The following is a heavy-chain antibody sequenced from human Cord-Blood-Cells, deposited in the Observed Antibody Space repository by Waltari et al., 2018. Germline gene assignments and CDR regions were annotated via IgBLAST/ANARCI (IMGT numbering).Heavy chain of an antibody. CDR2: FDPEDGET. V-gene: IGHV1-24*01. J-gene: IGHJ4*02. CDR1: GYTLTELS. D-gene: IGHD1-26*01. Sequence: QVQLVQSGAEVKKPGASVKVSCKVSGYTLTELSMHWVRQAPGKGLEWMGGFDPEDGETIYAQKFQGRVTMTEVTSTDTAYMELSSLRSEDTAVYYCATAYRVGAATGFDYWGQGTLVTVSS. CDR3: ATAYRVGAATGFDY.